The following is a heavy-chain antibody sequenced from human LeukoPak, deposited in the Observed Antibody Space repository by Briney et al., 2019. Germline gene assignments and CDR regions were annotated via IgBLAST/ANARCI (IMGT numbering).Heavy chain of an antibody. CDR1: GFTFSSYW. V-gene: IGHV3-74*01. CDR3: ARRARRVEGFDP. J-gene: IGHJ5*02. Sequence: GGSLRLSCAASGFTFSSYWMHWVRQAPGKGLVWVSRINSDGSSTSYADSVKGRFTISRDNAKNTLYLQMNSLRAEDTAVYYCARRARRVEGFDPWGQGTLVTVPS. CDR2: INSDGSST.